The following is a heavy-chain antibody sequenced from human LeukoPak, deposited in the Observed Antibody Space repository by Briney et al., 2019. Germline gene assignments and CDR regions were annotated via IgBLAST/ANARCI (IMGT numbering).Heavy chain of an antibody. V-gene: IGHV3-30*02. CDR1: GFTFSSYG. J-gene: IGHJ4*02. Sequence: GGSLRLSCAASGFTFSSYGMHWVRQAPGKGLEWVAFIRYDGSSKYYADSVKGRFTISRDNSRNTLYLQVNSLRAEDMAVYYCARGAYYYGSGSYYFVYWGQGTLVTVSS. D-gene: IGHD3-10*01. CDR3: ARGAYYYGSGSYYFVY. CDR2: IRYDGSSK.